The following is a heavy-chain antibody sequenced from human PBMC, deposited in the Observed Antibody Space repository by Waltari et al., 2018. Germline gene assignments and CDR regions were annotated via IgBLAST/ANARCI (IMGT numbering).Heavy chain of an antibody. CDR2: VDRADGKT. V-gene: IGHV1-69-2*01. CDR3: ATSGMDLSGVTINWFDP. D-gene: IGHD3-9*01. Sequence: EVQLVQSGADVKKPGATVQITCKASGYIFRNYYMHSRRQAPGKGLEWMGRVDRADGKTIYADKFQGRFIITTNRPTRTVFMEVTSLTSDDAAVYYCATSGMDLSGVTINWFDPWGQGTLLTVSS. J-gene: IGHJ5*02. CDR1: GYIFRNYY.